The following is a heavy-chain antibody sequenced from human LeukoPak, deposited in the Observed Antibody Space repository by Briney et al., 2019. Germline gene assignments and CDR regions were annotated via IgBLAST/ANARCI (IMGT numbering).Heavy chain of an antibody. CDR1: GGSFSGYY. Sequence: SETLSLTCTVSGGSFSGYYWSWIRQPAGKGLEWIGRIYTCGSTNYNPSLKSRVTMPVDTSKNQFSLKLSSVTAADTAVYYCARVSSAGIWDYWGQGTLVTVSS. CDR2: IYTCGST. V-gene: IGHV4-4*07. J-gene: IGHJ4*02. D-gene: IGHD6-19*01. CDR3: ARVSSAGIWDY.